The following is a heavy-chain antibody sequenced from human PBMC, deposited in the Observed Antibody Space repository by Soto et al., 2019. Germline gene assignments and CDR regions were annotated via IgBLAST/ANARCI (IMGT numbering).Heavy chain of an antibody. D-gene: IGHD2-21*02. J-gene: IGHJ5*02. CDR2: IIPILGIA. V-gene: IGHV1-69*02. Sequence: GTSVKVSCKACGGSFSIYTISWVRQAPGQGLEWMGRIIPILGIANYAQKFQGRVTITADKSTSTAYMELSSLRSEDTAVYYCAALLDCGGDCYNWFDPWGQGTLVTVSS. CDR1: GGSFSIYT. CDR3: AALLDCGGDCYNWFDP.